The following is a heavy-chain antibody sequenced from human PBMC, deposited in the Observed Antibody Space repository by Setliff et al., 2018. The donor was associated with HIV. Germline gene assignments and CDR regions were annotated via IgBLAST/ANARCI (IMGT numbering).Heavy chain of an antibody. CDR2: IWYDGSNK. V-gene: IGHV3-33*01. CDR1: GFSFSGYG. CDR3: ARGPDCSGGSCYLGFDY. J-gene: IGHJ4*02. D-gene: IGHD2-15*01. Sequence: GESLKISCAASGFSFSGYGMHWVRQAPGKGLEWLAVIWYDGSNKYYTDSVQGRITISRDNSENMLYLRMNSLRAEDTAVYFCARGPDCSGGSCYLGFDYWGQGTLVTSPQ.